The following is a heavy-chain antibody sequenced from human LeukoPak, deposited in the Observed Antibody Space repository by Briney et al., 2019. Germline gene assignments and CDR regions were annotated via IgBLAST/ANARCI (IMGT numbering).Heavy chain of an antibody. D-gene: IGHD6-19*01. J-gene: IGHJ5*02. CDR3: AKDGRGAVAAFPWFDP. CDR2: ISSSSSYI. CDR1: GFTFSSYS. V-gene: IGHV3-21*04. Sequence: GGSLRLSCAASGFTFSSYSMNWVRQAPGKGLEWVSSISSSSSYIYYADSVKGRFTISRDNAKNSLYLQMNSLRAEDTAVYYCAKDGRGAVAAFPWFDPWGQGTLVTVSS.